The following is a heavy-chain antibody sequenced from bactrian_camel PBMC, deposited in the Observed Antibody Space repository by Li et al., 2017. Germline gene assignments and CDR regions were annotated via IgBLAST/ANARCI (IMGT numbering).Heavy chain of an antibody. D-gene: IGHD2*01. CDR3: AADLTCSSFEFGWWLASSRNY. CDR1: GYTAISYC. V-gene: IGHV3S6*01. Sequence: HVQLVESGGGSVQTGGSLRLSCAVSGYTAISYCMSWFRQAPGKEREVVASIDSDGSAWYADSAEGRFTVSKDNAKKTLYLQMNELEPGDTGVYTCAADLTCSSFEFGWWLASSRNYWGRGTQVTVS. CDR2: IDSDGSA. J-gene: IGHJ4*01.